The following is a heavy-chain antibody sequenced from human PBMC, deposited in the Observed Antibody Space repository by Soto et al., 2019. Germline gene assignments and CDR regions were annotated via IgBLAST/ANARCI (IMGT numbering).Heavy chain of an antibody. CDR2: IYYSGST. D-gene: IGHD3-10*01. V-gene: IGHV4-59*08. J-gene: IGHJ4*02. CDR1: GCSISSYY. Sequence: AETLSLTCTVSGCSISSYYWSWIRQPPGKGLEWIGYIYYSGSTNYNPSLKSRVTISVDTSKNQFSLKLNSMTAADTAVYYCARHNYGSGSTYFDYWGQGTLVTV. CDR3: ARHNYGSGSTYFDY.